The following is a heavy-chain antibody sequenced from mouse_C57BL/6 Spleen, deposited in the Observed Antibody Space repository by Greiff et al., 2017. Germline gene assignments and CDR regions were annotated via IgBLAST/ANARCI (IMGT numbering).Heavy chain of an antibody. CDR3: ARRGLRGYYAMDY. D-gene: IGHD1-1*01. CDR1: GYTFTSYW. J-gene: IGHJ4*01. Sequence: VKLQQPGAELVRPGSSVKLSCKASGYTFTSYWMHWVKQRPIQGLEWIGNIDPSDSETHYNQKFKDKATLTVDKSSSTAYMRLSSLTSEDSAVYYCARRGLRGYYAMDYWGQGTSVTVSS. V-gene: IGHV1-52*01. CDR2: IDPSDSET.